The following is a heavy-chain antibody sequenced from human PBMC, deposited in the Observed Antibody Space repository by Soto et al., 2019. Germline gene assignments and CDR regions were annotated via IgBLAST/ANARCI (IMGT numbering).Heavy chain of an antibody. CDR1: GFTFSRYA. CDR3: AEAGDNSGFYFDY. J-gene: IGHJ4*02. D-gene: IGHD3-22*01. CDR2: MSGGGGTT. Sequence: EVQLLESGGGLVQPGGSLRLSCTASGFTFSRYAMSWVRQAPGKGLEWVSSMSGGGGTTYDTDSVKGRFTISRDNSENTLYLQMDSLRGEDTAVYYCAEAGDNSGFYFDYWGQGTLVTVSS. V-gene: IGHV3-23*01.